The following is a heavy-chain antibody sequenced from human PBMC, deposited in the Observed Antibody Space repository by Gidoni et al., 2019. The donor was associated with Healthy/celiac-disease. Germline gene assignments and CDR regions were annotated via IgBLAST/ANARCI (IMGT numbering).Heavy chain of an antibody. V-gene: IGHV3-49*04. J-gene: IGHJ4*02. CDR2: IRSKAYGGTT. CDR3: TRDRCSGGSCYSFDY. Sequence: EVQLVESGGGLVQPGRSLRLSCTASGFTFGDYAMSWVRQAPGKGLEWVGFIRSKAYGGTTEYAASVKGRFTISRDDSKSIAYLQMNSLKTEDTAVYYCTRDRCSGGSCYSFDYWGQGTLVTVSS. D-gene: IGHD2-15*01. CDR1: GFTFGDYA.